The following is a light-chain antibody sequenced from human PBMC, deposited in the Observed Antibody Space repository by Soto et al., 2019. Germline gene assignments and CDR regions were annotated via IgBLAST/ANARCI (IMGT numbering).Light chain of an antibody. Sequence: QAVVTQEPSLTVSPGGTVTLTCGSSTGAVTNGHFPYWFQQRPGQALRTLIYDTSNKHSWTPARFSGSLLGGKAALTLSGAQPEDEAEYYCLLSYSGARLVFGGGTKVTVL. V-gene: IGLV7-46*01. CDR3: LLSYSGARLV. J-gene: IGLJ2*01. CDR2: DTS. CDR1: TGAVTNGHF.